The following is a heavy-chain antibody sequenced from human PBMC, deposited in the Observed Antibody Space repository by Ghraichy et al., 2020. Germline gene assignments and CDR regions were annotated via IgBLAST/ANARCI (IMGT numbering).Heavy chain of an antibody. CDR3: ARGVSVKYYGMDV. Sequence: ETLSLTCTVSGDSLSSDYWSWIRQSPGKGLECIGYTYYTGSTHYNPSLKSRITISVDRSKNQISLRLRSVTAADTGVYYCARGVSVKYYGMDVWGQGTTVAVSS. CDR1: GDSLSSDY. CDR2: TYYTGST. V-gene: IGHV4-59*01. D-gene: IGHD3-16*01. J-gene: IGHJ6*02.